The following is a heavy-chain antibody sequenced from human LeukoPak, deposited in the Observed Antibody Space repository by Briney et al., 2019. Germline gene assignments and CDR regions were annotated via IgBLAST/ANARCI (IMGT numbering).Heavy chain of an antibody. Sequence: GGSLRLSCAASGFTFNNYAMSWVRQAPGKGLEWVANIKHDASEKNYVDSVKGRFTISRDNAKNSLFLQMNSLRAEDTAVYYCAREEGSWGQGTLVTVSS. J-gene: IGHJ4*02. CDR3: AREEGS. V-gene: IGHV3-7*04. CDR2: IKHDASEK. CDR1: GFTFNNYA. D-gene: IGHD3-10*01.